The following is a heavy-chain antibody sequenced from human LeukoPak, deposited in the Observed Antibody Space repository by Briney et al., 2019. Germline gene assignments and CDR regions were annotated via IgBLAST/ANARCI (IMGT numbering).Heavy chain of an antibody. J-gene: IGHJ3*02. CDR1: GFTFGGYG. CDR3: AKDFDGGSPPPLGAFDI. D-gene: IGHD1-26*01. V-gene: IGHV3-30*18. Sequence: GGSLRLSCAASGFTFGGYGMHWVRQAPGKGLEWVAVISYDGSDKYYADSVKGRFTISRDTSKNTLHLQMNSLRAEDTAVYYCAKDFDGGSPPPLGAFDIWGQGTMVTVSS. CDR2: ISYDGSDK.